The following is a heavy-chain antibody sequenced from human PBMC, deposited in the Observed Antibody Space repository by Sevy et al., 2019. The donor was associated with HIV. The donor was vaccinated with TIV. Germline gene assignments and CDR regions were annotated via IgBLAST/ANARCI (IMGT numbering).Heavy chain of an antibody. CDR1: GGSISSGDYY. CDR3: ARENIVVVTAIRRRGFDI. CDR2: VYYSGSR. D-gene: IGHD2-21*02. V-gene: IGHV4-30-4*01. Sequence: SETLSLTCTVSGGSISSGDYYWSWIRQPPGKGLEWIGYVYYSGSRYYNPSLRNRITISVDTSKNQFSLNLSSVTAAETAIYYCARENIVVVTAIRRRGFDIWGQGTMVTVSS. J-gene: IGHJ3*02.